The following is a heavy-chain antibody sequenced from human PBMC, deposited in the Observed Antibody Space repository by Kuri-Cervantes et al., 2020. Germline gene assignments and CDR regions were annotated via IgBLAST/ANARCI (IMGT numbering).Heavy chain of an antibody. V-gene: IGHV1-18*01. CDR3: ARAGLPTRSYYYYGMDV. D-gene: IGHD5-12*01. CDR1: GYTFTSYG. CDR2: ISAYNGNT. J-gene: IGHJ6*02. Sequence: ASVKVSCKASGYTFTSYGISWVRQAPGQGLEWMGWISAYNGNTNYAQKLQGRVTMTTDTSTSTAYMELRSLRSDDTAVYYCARAGLPTRSYYYYGMDVWGQGTTVTVSS.